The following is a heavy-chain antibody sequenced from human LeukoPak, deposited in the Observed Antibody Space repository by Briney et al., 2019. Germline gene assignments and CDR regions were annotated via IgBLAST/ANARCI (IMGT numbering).Heavy chain of an antibody. CDR2: ISAYNGNT. J-gene: IGHJ4*02. V-gene: IGHV1-18*01. CDR3: ARAFYSSGWESPFDY. CDR1: GYTFTSYG. D-gene: IGHD6-19*01. Sequence: GASVKVSCKASGYTFTSYGISWVRQAPGQGLEWMGWISAYNGNTNYAQKLQGRVTMTTDTSTSTAYMELSSLRSEDTAVYYCARAFYSSGWESPFDYWGQGTLVTVSS.